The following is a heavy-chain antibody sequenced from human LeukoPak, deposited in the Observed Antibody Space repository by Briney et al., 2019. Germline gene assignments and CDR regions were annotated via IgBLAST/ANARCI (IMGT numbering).Heavy chain of an antibody. CDR3: AKPRGLDYYDSSVILDY. J-gene: IGHJ4*02. CDR2: TSYDGSKK. Sequence: PGGSLRLSCAASEFTFSSYSMNWVRQAPGKGPEWVAGTSYDGSKKFYADSVKGRFTISRDNSQNTLFLQMNSLRPEDTAVYYCAKPRGLDYYDSSVILDYWGQGTLVTVSS. D-gene: IGHD3-22*01. V-gene: IGHV3-30*18. CDR1: EFTFSSYS.